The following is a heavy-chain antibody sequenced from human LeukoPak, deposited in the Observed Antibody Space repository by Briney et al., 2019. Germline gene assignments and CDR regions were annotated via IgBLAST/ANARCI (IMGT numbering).Heavy chain of an antibody. Sequence: ASVKVSCKASGYTFSVYYMHWVRQAPGQGLEWMGWMNPNSGGTYYTQKFKDRVTMTRDTSITTAYMELSSLRSDDTAVYYCATSSGYSTSWGAFDIWGQGTMVTVPS. V-gene: IGHV1-2*02. D-gene: IGHD6-13*01. J-gene: IGHJ3*02. CDR2: MNPNSGGT. CDR1: GYTFSVYY. CDR3: ATSSGYSTSWGAFDI.